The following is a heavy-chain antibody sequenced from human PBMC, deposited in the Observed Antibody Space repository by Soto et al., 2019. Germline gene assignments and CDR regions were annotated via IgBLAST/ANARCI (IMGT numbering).Heavy chain of an antibody. J-gene: IGHJ4*02. V-gene: IGHV3-7*03. Sequence: GGSLRLSCAASGFTFRSSWMIWVRQAPGKGLEWVANIKQDGSEKYYVDSVKGRFTISRDNAKNSLYLQMNSLRAEDTAVYYCARERTIFGVSGYWGQGTLVTVSS. CDR2: IKQDGSEK. CDR1: GFTFRSSW. CDR3: ARERTIFGVSGY. D-gene: IGHD3-3*01.